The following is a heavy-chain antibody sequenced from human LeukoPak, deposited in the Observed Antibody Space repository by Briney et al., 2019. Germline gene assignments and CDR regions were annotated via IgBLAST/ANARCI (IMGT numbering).Heavy chain of an antibody. V-gene: IGHV3-30-3*01. CDR2: ISQDGSDR. CDR3: VREPGPGYFDY. D-gene: IGHD6-13*01. J-gene: IGHJ4*02. Sequence: GGSLRLSCAASGLTFSSHAMHWVRQAPGKGLEWVVVISQDGSDRHYTDSVKGRFTISRDNSRNTLYLEMNSLRVGDTAVYYCVREPGPGYFDYWGRGTLVTVSS. CDR1: GLTFSSHA.